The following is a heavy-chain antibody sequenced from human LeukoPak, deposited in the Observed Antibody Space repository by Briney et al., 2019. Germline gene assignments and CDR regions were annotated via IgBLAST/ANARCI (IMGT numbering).Heavy chain of an antibody. Sequence: GSSVKVSCKASGGTFSSYAISWVRQAPGQGLEWMGGIIHIFGTANYAQKFQGRVTITADKSTSTAYMELSSLRSEDTAVYYCARGPYGDSYWYFDLWGRGTLVTVSS. CDR1: GGTFSSYA. CDR2: IIHIFGTA. CDR3: ARGPYGDSYWYFDL. J-gene: IGHJ2*01. D-gene: IGHD4-17*01. V-gene: IGHV1-69*06.